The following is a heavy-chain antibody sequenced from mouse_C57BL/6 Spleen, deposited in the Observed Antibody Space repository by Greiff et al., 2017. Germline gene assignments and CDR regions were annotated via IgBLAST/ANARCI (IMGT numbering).Heavy chain of an antibody. D-gene: IGHD2-4*01. V-gene: IGHV1-69*01. J-gene: IGHJ2*01. CDR3: ARHYYDYVFDY. Sequence: QVQLQQSGAELVMPGASVKLSCKASGYTFTSYWMHWVKQRPGQGLEWIGEIDPSDSYTNYNQKFKGKSTLTVDKSSSTAYMQLSSLTSEDSAVYYCARHYYDYVFDYWGQGTTLTVSS. CDR2: IDPSDSYT. CDR1: GYTFTSYW.